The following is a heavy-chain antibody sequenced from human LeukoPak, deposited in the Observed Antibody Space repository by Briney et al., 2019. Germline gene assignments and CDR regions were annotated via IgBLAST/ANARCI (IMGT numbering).Heavy chain of an antibody. V-gene: IGHV1-2*02. CDR1: GYTFTGYY. CDR3: ARDHCVSSGCYEDYHYGMDV. D-gene: IGHD2-2*01. Sequence: GASVKVSCKASGYTFTGYYMQWVRQAPGQGLEWMGWINPNSGGSNYAQKFQGRVTMTRDKSISTAHLELSRLRSDDKDVYFWARDHCVSSGCYEDYHYGMDVWGRGTTVTVSS. CDR2: INPNSGGS. J-gene: IGHJ6*02.